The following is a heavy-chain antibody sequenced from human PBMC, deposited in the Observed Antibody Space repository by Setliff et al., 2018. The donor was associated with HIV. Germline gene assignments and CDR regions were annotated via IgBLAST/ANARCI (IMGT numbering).Heavy chain of an antibody. Sequence: PGGSLRLSCAGSGFTFDGYGMSWVRQAPGKGLEWVSAINWNGGSTVYAESVEGRFTISRDNAKNSLYLQMNSLRAEDTAVYYCANMQWASNAWYSFDYWGQGALVTVSS. V-gene: IGHV3-20*04. D-gene: IGHD6-19*01. CDR2: INWNGGST. J-gene: IGHJ4*02. CDR3: ANMQWASNAWYSFDY. CDR1: GFTFDGYG.